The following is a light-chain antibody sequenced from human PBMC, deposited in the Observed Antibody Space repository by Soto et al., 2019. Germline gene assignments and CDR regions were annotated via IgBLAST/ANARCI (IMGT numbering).Light chain of an antibody. CDR3: EQSYATPYT. Sequence: DIQMTQSPSSQSAVVGDRVTITCRASQNIGKYLNWYQQKPGKAPNLLIYAASSLQSGVPPRFSGSGSGTDFTLTISSLQPEDFATYYCEQSYATPYTFGQGTTLEIK. CDR2: AAS. J-gene: IGKJ2*01. CDR1: QNIGKY. V-gene: IGKV1-39*01.